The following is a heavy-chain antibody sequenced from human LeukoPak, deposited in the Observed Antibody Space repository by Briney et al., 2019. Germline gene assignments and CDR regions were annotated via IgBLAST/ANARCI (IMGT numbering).Heavy chain of an antibody. CDR3: ARANYYDTSDAFDI. V-gene: IGHV1-8*01. J-gene: IGHJ3*02. CDR1: GYAFTSYD. CDR2: MNPNSGNT. D-gene: IGHD3-22*01. Sequence: ASVKVSCKASGYAFTSYDINWVGQATGQGLEWMGWMNPNSGNTGYAQKFQGRVTMTRNTSISTAYMELSSLRSEDTAVYYCARANYYDTSDAFDIWGEGTMVTVSS.